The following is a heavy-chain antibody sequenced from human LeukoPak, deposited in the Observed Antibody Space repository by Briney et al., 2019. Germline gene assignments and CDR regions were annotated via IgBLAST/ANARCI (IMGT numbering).Heavy chain of an antibody. CDR3: ARDSSKNLAVAGHYYYYGMDV. V-gene: IGHV3-53*01. Sequence: QSGGSLRLPCAASGFTVSSNYMSWVRQAPGKGLEWVSVNYSGGSTYYADSVKGRFTISRDNSKNTLYLQMNSLRAEDTAVYYCARDSSKNLAVAGHYYYYGMDVWGQGTTVTVSS. D-gene: IGHD6-19*01. J-gene: IGHJ6*02. CDR2: NYSGGST. CDR1: GFTVSSNY.